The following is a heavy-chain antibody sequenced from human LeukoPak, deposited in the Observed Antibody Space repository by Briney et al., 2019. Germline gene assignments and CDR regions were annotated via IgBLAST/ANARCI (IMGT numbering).Heavy chain of an antibody. CDR2: ISGSGGST. D-gene: IGHD5-12*01. Sequence: WGSLRLSCAASGFTFSSYAMSWVRQAPGKGLEWVSGISGSGGSTYYADSVKGRFTISRDNSKNTLYLQMNSLRAEDTAVYYCAKETGYSGYDYADYWGQGTLASVSS. J-gene: IGHJ4*02. V-gene: IGHV3-23*01. CDR1: GFTFSSYA. CDR3: AKETGYSGYDYADY.